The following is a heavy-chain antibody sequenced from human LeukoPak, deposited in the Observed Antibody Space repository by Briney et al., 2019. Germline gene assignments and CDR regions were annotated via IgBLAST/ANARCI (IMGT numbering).Heavy chain of an antibody. V-gene: IGHV3-30*02. CDR1: GFTFSSCS. CDR3: AKARVGATWFGFDY. J-gene: IGHJ4*02. CDR2: IRYDGSNK. Sequence: GGSLRLSCAASGFTFSSCSMHWVRQAPGKGQEWVAFIRYDGSNKYYADSVKGRFTISRDNSKNTLYLQMNSLRAEDTAVYYCAKARVGATWFGFDYWGQGTLVTVSS. D-gene: IGHD1-26*01.